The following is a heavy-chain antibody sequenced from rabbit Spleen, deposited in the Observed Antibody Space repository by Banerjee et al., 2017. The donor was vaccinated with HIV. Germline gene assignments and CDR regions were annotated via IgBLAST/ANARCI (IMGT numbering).Heavy chain of an antibody. CDR2: TSAGSSGNS. D-gene: IGHD7-1*01. CDR1: GFDFSSYA. V-gene: IGHV1S40*01. J-gene: IGHJ4*01. Sequence: QSLEESGGDLVQPGASLTLTCTASGFDFSSYAMCWVRQAPGKGLEWIACTSAGSSGNSYYASWANGRFTISKPSSTTVTLQMTSLTAADTAIYFCASDIDRTGRYVVLNFLVPGTPVTAS. CDR3: ASDIDRTGRYVVLNF.